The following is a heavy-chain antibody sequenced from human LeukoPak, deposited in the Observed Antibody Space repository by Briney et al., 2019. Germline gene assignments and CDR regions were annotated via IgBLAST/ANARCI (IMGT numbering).Heavy chain of an antibody. V-gene: IGHV4-38-2*02. CDR2: IYHSGST. J-gene: IGHJ5*02. Sequence: PSETLSLTCTVSGYSISSGYYWGWIRQPPGKGLEWIGSIYHSGSTYYNPSLKSRVTISVDTSKNQFSLKLSSVTAADTAVYYCARVELGIDNWFDPWGQGTLVTGSS. CDR1: GYSISSGYY. CDR3: ARVELGIDNWFDP. D-gene: IGHD7-27*01.